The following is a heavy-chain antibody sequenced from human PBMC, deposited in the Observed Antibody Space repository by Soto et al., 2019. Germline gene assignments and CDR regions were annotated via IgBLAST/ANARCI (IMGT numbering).Heavy chain of an antibody. CDR2: IYWNDDK. V-gene: IGHV2-5*01. D-gene: IGHD3-10*01. CDR3: AHAWGITDYAFYI. Sequence: QITLKESSPTLVKPTQTLTLTCTFSGLSLSTSGVGVGCIRQSPGKALEWLALIYWNDDKRYSPSLKSRLTITKDSSKNQVLLTMTHMDPVDTAKYYCAHAWGITDYAFYIWGQGTMITVSS. CDR1: GLSLSTSGVG. J-gene: IGHJ3*02.